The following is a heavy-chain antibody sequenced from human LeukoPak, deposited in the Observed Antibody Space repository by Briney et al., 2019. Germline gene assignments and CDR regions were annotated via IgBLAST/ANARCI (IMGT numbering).Heavy chain of an antibody. J-gene: IGHJ6*03. CDR1: GGSISNYY. Sequence: SETLSLTCTVSGGSISNYYWSWIRQPPGKGLEWIGHIYYSGSINYNPSLKSRVTISVDTSKNQFSLKLSSVTAADSAVYYCARDANRIFGVVFTDSYYMDVWGKRTTVTVSS. V-gene: IGHV4-59*01. CDR3: ARDANRIFGVVFTDSYYMDV. CDR2: IYYSGSI. D-gene: IGHD3-3*01.